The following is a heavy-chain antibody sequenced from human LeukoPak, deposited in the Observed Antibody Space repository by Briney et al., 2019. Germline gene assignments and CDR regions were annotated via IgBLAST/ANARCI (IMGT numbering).Heavy chain of an antibody. J-gene: IGHJ4*02. CDR2: ISGSGGST. CDR1: GFTFSSYG. CDR3: AKGQTYFGY. V-gene: IGHV3-23*01. Sequence: GGSLRLSCVASGFTFSSYGMSWVRQAPGKGLEWVSAISGSGGSTYYADSVKGRFTISRDNSKNTVYLEMNSLRAEDTAIYYCAKGQTYFGYRGQGTLVTVSS.